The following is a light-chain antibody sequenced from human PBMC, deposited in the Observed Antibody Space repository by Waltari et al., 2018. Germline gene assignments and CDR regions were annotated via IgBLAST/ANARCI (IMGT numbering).Light chain of an antibody. V-gene: IGLV3-1*01. J-gene: IGLJ2*01. CDR2: ENS. Sequence: SYEWTQPPSLSMSPEQTATITCSGDKLGDKSSYWSQQKPAQPPLLVIYENSKRPSGIPERFSGSNSGNTATLPISGTQAADEADFYCQAWDSSTVIFGGGTKLTVL. CDR3: QAWDSSTVI. CDR1: KLGDKS.